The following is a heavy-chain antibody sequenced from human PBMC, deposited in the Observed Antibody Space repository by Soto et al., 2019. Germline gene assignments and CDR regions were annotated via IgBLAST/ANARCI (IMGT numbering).Heavy chain of an antibody. CDR2: IIPIFGTA. CDR3: ARGSPVWLGPETRNWFDP. Sequence: QVQLVQSGAEVKKPGSSVKVSCKASGGTFSSYAISWVRQAPGQGLEWMGGIIPIFGTANYAQKFQGRVTITADKSTSTAYMELSSLRSEDTAVYYCARGSPVWLGPETRNWFDPWGQGTLVTVSS. D-gene: IGHD6-19*01. CDR1: GGTFSSYA. J-gene: IGHJ5*02. V-gene: IGHV1-69*06.